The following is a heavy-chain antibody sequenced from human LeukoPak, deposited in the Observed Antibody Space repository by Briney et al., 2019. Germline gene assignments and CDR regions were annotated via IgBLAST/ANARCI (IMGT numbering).Heavy chain of an antibody. CDR2: LFSGGNT. J-gene: IGHJ3*01. Sequence: PGGSLRLSCAASGLTVSSNDMHWVRQAPGKGLERVSVLFSGGNTFYADSLKGRVTISRDNSKNTVYFQMNSLTAEDTAVYYCASLLRGTFDVWGRGTMVTVSS. V-gene: IGHV3-53*01. CDR3: ASLLRGTFDV. CDR1: GLTVSSND.